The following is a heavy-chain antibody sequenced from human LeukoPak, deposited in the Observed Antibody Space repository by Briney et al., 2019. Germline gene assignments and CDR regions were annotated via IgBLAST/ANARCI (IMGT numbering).Heavy chain of an antibody. Sequence: SETLSLTCAVYGGSFSGYYWSWIRQPPGKGLEWIGEINHSGSTNYNPSLKSRVTISVDTSKNQFSLKLSSVTAADTAVYYCARRRSSSWYPRFDPWGQGTLVTVSS. CDR2: INHSGST. D-gene: IGHD6-13*01. CDR3: ARRRSSSWYPRFDP. J-gene: IGHJ5*02. CDR1: GGSFSGYY. V-gene: IGHV4-34*01.